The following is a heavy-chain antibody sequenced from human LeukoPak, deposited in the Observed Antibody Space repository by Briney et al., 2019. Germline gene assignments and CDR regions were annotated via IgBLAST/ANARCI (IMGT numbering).Heavy chain of an antibody. CDR2: IYSGGST. Sequence: PGGSLRLSCAASGFTVSSNYMSWVRQAPGKGLEWVSVIYSGGSTYCADSVKGRFTISRDNSKNTLYLQMNSLRAEDTAVYYCARSPNYVWGSYLYYFDYWGQGILVTVSS. J-gene: IGHJ4*02. V-gene: IGHV3-53*01. CDR3: ARSPNYVWGSYLYYFDY. D-gene: IGHD3-16*02. CDR1: GFTVSSNY.